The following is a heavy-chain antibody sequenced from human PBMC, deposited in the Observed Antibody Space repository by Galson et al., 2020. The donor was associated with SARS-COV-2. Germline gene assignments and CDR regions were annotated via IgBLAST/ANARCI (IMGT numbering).Heavy chain of an antibody. Sequence: SEPLSLTCTVSGYSISSGYYWGWIRQPPGKGLEWIGSIYHSGSTYYNPSLKSRVTISVDTSKNQFSLKLSSVTAADTAVYYCARDWSYYYDSSGYQVDYWGQGTLVTVSS. CDR3: ARDWSYYYDSSGYQVDY. J-gene: IGHJ4*02. D-gene: IGHD3-22*01. CDR1: GYSISSGYY. CDR2: IYHSGST. V-gene: IGHV4-38-2*02.